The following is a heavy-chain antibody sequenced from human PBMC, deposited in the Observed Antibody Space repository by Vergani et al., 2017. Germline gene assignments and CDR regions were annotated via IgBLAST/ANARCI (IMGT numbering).Heavy chain of an antibody. CDR2: IYPGDSDT. Sequence: EVQLVQSGAEVKKPGESLKISCKGSGYSFTSYWIGWVRQMPGKGLEWMGIIYPGDSDTRYSPSFQGQVTISADKSISTAYLQWSSLTASDTAMYYCARLWEVRGCEHYYYYGMDVWGQGTTVTVSS. CDR3: ARLWEVRGCEHYYYYGMDV. V-gene: IGHV5-51*01. CDR1: GYSFTSYW. D-gene: IGHD3-10*01. J-gene: IGHJ6*02.